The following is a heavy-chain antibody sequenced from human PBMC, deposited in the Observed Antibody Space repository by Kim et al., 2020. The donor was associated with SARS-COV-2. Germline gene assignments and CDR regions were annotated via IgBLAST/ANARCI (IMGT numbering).Heavy chain of an antibody. Sequence: SVKGRFNIPRDNSKNTLYLKMNSLRAEDTAVYYWAKDLLMKVGNNWFDPWGQGTLVTVSS. J-gene: IGHJ5*02. V-gene: IGHV3-23*01. CDR3: AKDLLMKVGNNWFDP. D-gene: IGHD3-22*01.